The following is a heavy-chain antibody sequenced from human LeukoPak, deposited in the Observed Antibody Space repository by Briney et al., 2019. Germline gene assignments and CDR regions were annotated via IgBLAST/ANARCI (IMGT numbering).Heavy chain of an antibody. J-gene: IGHJ4*02. CDR1: GFTFSSYA. Sequence: GGSLRLSCAASGFTFSSYAMHWVRQAPGKGLEWVAFIRYDGSNKYYADSVKGRFTISRDNSKNTLYLQMNSLRAEDTAVYYCAKDSQGYCSSTSCYMGEYDYWGQGTLVTVSS. V-gene: IGHV3-30*02. CDR3: AKDSQGYCSSTSCYMGEYDY. CDR2: IRYDGSNK. D-gene: IGHD2-2*02.